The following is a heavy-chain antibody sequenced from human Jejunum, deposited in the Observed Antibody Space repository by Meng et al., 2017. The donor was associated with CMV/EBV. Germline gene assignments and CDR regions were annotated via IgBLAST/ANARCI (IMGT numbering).Heavy chain of an antibody. CDR3: VREDIVVFDY. Sequence: SCAVSGLPYSNFWMSSVRQSPGMGLEWVANIKQDGSATYYADSVKGRFTISRDNAKNSLYLQMDNLRADDTAVYYCVREDIVVFDYWGQGTLVTVSS. V-gene: IGHV3-7*01. J-gene: IGHJ4*02. D-gene: IGHD2-15*01. CDR2: IKQDGSAT. CDR1: GLPYSNFW.